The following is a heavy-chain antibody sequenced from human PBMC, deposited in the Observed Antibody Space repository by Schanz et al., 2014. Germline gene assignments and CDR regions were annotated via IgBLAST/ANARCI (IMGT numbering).Heavy chain of an antibody. J-gene: IGHJ5*02. Sequence: QVQLQESGPRLVKPSETLSLTYNVSGDSISSYYWSWLRQAPGKGLEWIGYIYYTGSTNNNPSLTSRVTMSVDTSTNQFSLRLASVTAADTALYYCARVISPHRGAASWLDPWGQGTLVTVSS. CDR3: ARVISPHRGAASWLDP. D-gene: IGHD2-15*01. CDR1: GDSISSYY. CDR2: IYYTGST. V-gene: IGHV4-59*01.